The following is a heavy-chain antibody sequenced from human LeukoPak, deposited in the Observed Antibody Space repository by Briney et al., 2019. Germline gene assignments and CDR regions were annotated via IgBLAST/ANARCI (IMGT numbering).Heavy chain of an antibody. J-gene: IGHJ5*02. CDR3: ATGVHTYYYDSSGYTARRWFDP. CDR1: GYTFTSYA. V-gene: IGHV1-3*01. Sequence: GASVKVSCKASGYTFTSYAMHWLRQAPGQRLEWMGWINAGNGNTKYSQKFQGRVTITRDTSASTAYMELSSLRSGDTAVYYCATGVHTYYYDSSGYTARRWFDPWGQGTLVTVSS. CDR2: INAGNGNT. D-gene: IGHD3-22*01.